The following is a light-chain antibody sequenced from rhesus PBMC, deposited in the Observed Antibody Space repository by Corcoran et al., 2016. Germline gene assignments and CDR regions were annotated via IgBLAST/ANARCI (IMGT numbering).Light chain of an antibody. V-gene: IGKV1-22*01. CDR3: QQYSSSPRT. CDR1: QILSSW. CDR2: KAS. J-gene: IGKJ1*01. Sequence: DIQMTQSPCSLSASVGDTVTITCRASQILSSWLAWYQQKPGKAPKLLLYKASSLQSGGPSRFSGSGSGTDFTLTISSLQSEDFATYSCQQYSSSPRTFGQGTKVEIK.